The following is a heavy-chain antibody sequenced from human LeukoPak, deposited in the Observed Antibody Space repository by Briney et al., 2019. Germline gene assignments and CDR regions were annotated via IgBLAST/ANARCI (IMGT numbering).Heavy chain of an antibody. V-gene: IGHV1-69*13. CDR1: GGTFSSYA. Sequence: GASVKVSCKASGGTFSSYAISWVRQAPGQGLEWMGGIIPIFGTANYAQKFQGRVTITADESTSTAYMELSSLRSEDTAVYYCPREKSLGDFWSGYSEYWGQGTLVTVSS. J-gene: IGHJ4*02. CDR2: IIPIFGTA. CDR3: PREKSLGDFWSGYSEY. D-gene: IGHD3-3*01.